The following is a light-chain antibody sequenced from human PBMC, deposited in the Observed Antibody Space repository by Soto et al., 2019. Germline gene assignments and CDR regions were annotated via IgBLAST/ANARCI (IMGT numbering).Light chain of an antibody. CDR1: QSVFYSSNNKNY. V-gene: IGKV4-1*01. J-gene: IGKJ1*01. CDR2: WES. CDR3: QXYYNTPRT. Sequence: DIVLTQSPESLAVSLGERATINCKSSQSVFYSSNNKNYLAWYQQKPGQPPKLLIYWESTRASGVPDRLSGSGSGTDFNLTISRLQAEDVAVYYCQXYYNTPRTCGQGTKVDIK.